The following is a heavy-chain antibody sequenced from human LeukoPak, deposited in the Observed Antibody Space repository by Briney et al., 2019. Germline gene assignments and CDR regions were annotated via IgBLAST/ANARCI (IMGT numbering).Heavy chain of an antibody. D-gene: IGHD3-3*01. CDR2: IYHSGST. CDR1: GYSISSGYY. Sequence: SETLSLTCTVSGYSISSGYYWGWIRQPPGKGLEWIGSIYHSGSTYYNPSLKSRVTISVDTSKNQFSLKLSSVAAADTAVYYCARDLVYYDFWSGYYTLDYWGQGTLVTVSS. J-gene: IGHJ4*02. V-gene: IGHV4-38-2*02. CDR3: ARDLVYYDFWSGYYTLDY.